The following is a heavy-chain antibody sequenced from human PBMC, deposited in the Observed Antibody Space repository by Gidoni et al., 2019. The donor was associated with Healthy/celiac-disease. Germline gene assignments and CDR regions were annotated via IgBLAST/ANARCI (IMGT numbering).Heavy chain of an antibody. V-gene: IGHV3-33*01. Sequence: QVQLVESGGGVVQPGRSLRLSCAASGFTFSSYGMHWVRQAPGKGLEWVAVIWYDGSNKYYPDSVKGRFTISRDNSKNTLYLQMNSLRAEDTAVYYCARGSDGSAPYAFDIWGQGTMVIVSS. CDR1: GFTFSSYG. D-gene: IGHD2-15*01. CDR2: IWYDGSNK. CDR3: ARGSDGSAPYAFDI. J-gene: IGHJ3*02.